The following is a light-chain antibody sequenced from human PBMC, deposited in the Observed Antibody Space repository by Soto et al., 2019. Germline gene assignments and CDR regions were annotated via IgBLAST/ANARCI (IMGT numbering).Light chain of an antibody. CDR3: QQYGDWPLT. V-gene: IGKV3-15*01. CDR2: ATS. Sequence: EIVVTQSPATLSVSPGEGATLSCRASQSVGNNFAWYQQKPGQAPRLLIFATSSRATGVPARFSGSGSGTEFTLTISSLQSEEFAVYYCQQYGDWPLTFGGGAKVEIE. J-gene: IGKJ4*01. CDR1: QSVGNN.